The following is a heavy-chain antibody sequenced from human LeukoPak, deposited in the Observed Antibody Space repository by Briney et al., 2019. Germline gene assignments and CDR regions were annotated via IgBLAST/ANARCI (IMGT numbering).Heavy chain of an antibody. V-gene: IGHV4-59*08. J-gene: IGHJ3*02. CDR3: ARLQSDDYGDYDRRAFDI. CDR1: GGSISSYY. Sequence: SETLSLTCTVSGGSISSYYWSWIRQPPGKGLEWIGYIYYSGSTNYNPSLKSRVTISVDTSKNQFSLKLSSVTAADTAVYYCARLQSDDYGDYDRRAFDIWGQGTMVTVSS. CDR2: IYYSGST. D-gene: IGHD4-17*01.